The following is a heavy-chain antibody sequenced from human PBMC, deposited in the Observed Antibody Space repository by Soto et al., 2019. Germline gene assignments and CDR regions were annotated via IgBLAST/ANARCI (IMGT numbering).Heavy chain of an antibody. CDR1: GFTFTRNG. J-gene: IGHJ4*02. CDR2: ISYDELST. CDR3: AKGDSGNYGVYFDH. D-gene: IGHD1-26*01. Sequence: QVHLVESGGGVVQPGRSLRLSCAASGFTFTRNGMHWVRQAPGRGLEWVAVISYDELSTYYVDSVKGRFTISRDNSKKTLYLQMNSLRPEDTAVYYCAKGDSGNYGVYFDHWGQGTLVTVSS. V-gene: IGHV3-30*18.